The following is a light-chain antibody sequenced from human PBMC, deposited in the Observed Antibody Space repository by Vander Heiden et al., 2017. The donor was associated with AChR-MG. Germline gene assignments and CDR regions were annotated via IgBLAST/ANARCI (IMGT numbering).Light chain of an antibody. Sequence: DTQMTQSPSYVSASVGDRVNITCRASQDISRWLAWYQQKPGKAPKLLVYGATSLLSGVPSRFSGSGSGTDFTLTINGLQPEDFAFYYCQQADSFPITFGQGTRLETK. CDR2: GAT. J-gene: IGKJ5*01. CDR1: QDISRW. CDR3: QQADSFPIT. V-gene: IGKV1-12*01.